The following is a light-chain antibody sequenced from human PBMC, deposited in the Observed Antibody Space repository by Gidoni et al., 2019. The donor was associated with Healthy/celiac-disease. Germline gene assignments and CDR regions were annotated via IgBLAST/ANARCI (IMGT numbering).Light chain of an antibody. CDR1: QSISSY. CDR2: AAP. CDR3: QQSYSTPRT. V-gene: IGKV1-39*01. Sequence: DTPMTHSPSSLSASVGDRVTITCRASQSISSYLNWYQQKPGKAPKLLIYAAPSLQSGVPSRFSGSGSGTDFTLTISSLQPEDFATYYCQQSYSTPRTFGGGTKVEIK. J-gene: IGKJ4*01.